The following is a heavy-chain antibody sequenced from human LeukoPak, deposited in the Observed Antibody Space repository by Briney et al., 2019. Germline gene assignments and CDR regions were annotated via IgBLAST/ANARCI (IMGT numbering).Heavy chain of an antibody. Sequence: GGSLRLSCAASGFTFSSYSMNWVRQAPGKGLEWVSSISSSSSYIYYADSVKGRFTISRDNAKSTLYLQMNSLRDEDTAVYYCARDGYCSGGICFGLGLWGQGTLVTASS. V-gene: IGHV3-21*01. D-gene: IGHD2-15*01. CDR3: ARDGYCSGGICFGLGL. J-gene: IGHJ4*02. CDR1: GFTFSSYS. CDR2: ISSSSSYI.